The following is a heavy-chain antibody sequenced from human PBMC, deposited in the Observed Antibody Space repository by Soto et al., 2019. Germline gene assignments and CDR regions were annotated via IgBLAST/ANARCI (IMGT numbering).Heavy chain of an antibody. CDR1: GYSFISYW. CDR3: ASRIAAAGTVVAHYYYYGMDV. D-gene: IGHD6-13*01. J-gene: IGHJ6*02. CDR2: IDPSDSYT. Sequence: PGASLKISCKGSGYSFISYWNSWVRQMPGKGLEWMGRIDPSDSYTNYSPSSQGHVTISADKSISTAYLQWSSLKASDTAMYYCASRIAAAGTVVAHYYYYGMDVWGQGTTVTVSS. V-gene: IGHV5-10-1*01.